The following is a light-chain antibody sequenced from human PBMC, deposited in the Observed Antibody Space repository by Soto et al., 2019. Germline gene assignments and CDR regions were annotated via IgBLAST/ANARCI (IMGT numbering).Light chain of an antibody. Sequence: AIRMTQSPSSLSASTGDRVTITCRASQGISSYLAWYQQKPGKAPKLLIYAASTLQSGVPLRFSGSGSGTDFTLTISCLQSEDFATYYCQQYYSYPTFGPGTKVDIK. CDR2: AAS. V-gene: IGKV1-8*01. CDR1: QGISSY. CDR3: QQYYSYPT. J-gene: IGKJ3*01.